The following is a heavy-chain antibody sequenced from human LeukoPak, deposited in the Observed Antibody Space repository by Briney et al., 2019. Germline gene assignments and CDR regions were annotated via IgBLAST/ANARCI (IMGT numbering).Heavy chain of an antibody. Sequence: SETLSLTCTVSGGSISSGDYYWSWIRQPPGKGLEWIGYVCYSGSACYNPSLKSRVSISVDTSKTQFSLKLSSVTAADTAVYYWARAIHCSSTSVYGVWYFDLWGRGTLVTVSS. J-gene: IGHJ2*01. V-gene: IGHV4-30-4*08. CDR2: VCYSGSA. CDR1: GGSISSGDYY. D-gene: IGHD2-2*01. CDR3: ARAIHCSSTSVYGVWYFDL.